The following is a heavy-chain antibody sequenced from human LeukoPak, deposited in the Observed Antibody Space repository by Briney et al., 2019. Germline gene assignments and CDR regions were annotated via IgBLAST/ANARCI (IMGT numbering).Heavy chain of an antibody. CDR2: IRYDGSNK. D-gene: IGHD3-22*01. CDR3: ASGYYYDSSGYPTTDPDFDY. V-gene: IGHV3-30*02. CDR1: GFTFSSYG. J-gene: IGHJ4*02. Sequence: QPGGSLRLSCAASGFTFSSYGMHWVRQAPGKGLEWVAFIRYDGSNKYYADSVKGRFTISRDNSKNTLYLQMNSLRAEDTAVYYCASGYYYDSSGYPTTDPDFDYWGQGTLVTVSS.